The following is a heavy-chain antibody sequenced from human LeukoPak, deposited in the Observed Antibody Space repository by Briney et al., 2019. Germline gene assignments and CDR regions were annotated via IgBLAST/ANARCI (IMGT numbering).Heavy chain of an antibody. CDR2: IWYDGSNK. J-gene: IGHJ5*02. Sequence: GRSLRLSRAASGFTFSSYGMHWVRQAPGKGLEWVAVIWYDGSNKYYADSVKGRFTISRDNSKNTLYLQMNSLRAEDTALYHCARDEGWFDPWGQGTLVTVSS. CDR3: ARDEGWFDP. V-gene: IGHV3-33*01. CDR1: GFTFSSYG.